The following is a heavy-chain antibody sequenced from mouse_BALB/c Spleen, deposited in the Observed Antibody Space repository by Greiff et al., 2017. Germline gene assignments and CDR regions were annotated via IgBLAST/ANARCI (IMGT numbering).Heavy chain of an antibody. Sequence: VQLQQSGPELVKPGASVKMSCKASGYTFTSYVMHWVKQKPGQGLEWIGYINPYNDGTKYNEKFKGKATLTSDKSSSTAYMELSSLTSEDSAVYYCARTGKKQLGLTWFAYWGQGTLVTVSA. D-gene: IGHD3-1*01. V-gene: IGHV1-14*01. CDR3: ARTGKKQLGLTWFAY. CDR2: INPYNDGT. CDR1: GYTFTSYV. J-gene: IGHJ3*01.